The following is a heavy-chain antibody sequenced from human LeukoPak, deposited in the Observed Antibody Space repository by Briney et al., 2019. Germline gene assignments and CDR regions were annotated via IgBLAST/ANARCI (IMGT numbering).Heavy chain of an antibody. CDR3: ARGSRFGVVGRDAFDI. J-gene: IGHJ3*02. V-gene: IGHV3-21*01. D-gene: IGHD3-3*01. CDR1: GFTFSRYS. CDR2: ISISSNYI. Sequence: GGSLRLSCAASGFTFSRYSMNWVRQAPGKGLEWVSSISISSNYIYYADSVKGRFNISRDNAKNSLYLQVNSLRAEDTAVYYCARGSRFGVVGRDAFDIWGQGTVVTVSS.